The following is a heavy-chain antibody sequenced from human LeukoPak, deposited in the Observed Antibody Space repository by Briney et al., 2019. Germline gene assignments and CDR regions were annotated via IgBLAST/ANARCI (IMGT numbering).Heavy chain of an antibody. CDR1: EFTFSNYA. Sequence: GGSLRLSCAASEFTFSNYAMSWVRQAPGKWLEWVSTLSASGGDTYYADSLKGRFTISRDNSKNTLYLQMNSLRAEDTALYYCVKEAYSHISNYFDSWGQGILVTVSS. V-gene: IGHV3-23*01. D-gene: IGHD3-10*01. CDR3: VKEAYSHISNYFDS. CDR2: LSASGGDT. J-gene: IGHJ4*02.